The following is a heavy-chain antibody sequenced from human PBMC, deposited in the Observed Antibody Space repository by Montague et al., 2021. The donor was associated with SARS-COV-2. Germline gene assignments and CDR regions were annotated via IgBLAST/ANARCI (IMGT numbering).Heavy chain of an antibody. CDR1: GGSISSYY. J-gene: IGHJ4*02. CDR2: IYYSGRT. CDR3: ARGGGSGYRYYFDY. V-gene: IGHV4-59*01. D-gene: IGHD3-22*01. Sequence: SETLSLTCTVSGGSISSYYWNWIRQPPGKGLEWIGYIYYSGRTNYNPSLTSRVTISVDTSKNQFSLKLSSVTAADTAVYYCARGGGSGYRYYFDYWGQGSLVTVSS.